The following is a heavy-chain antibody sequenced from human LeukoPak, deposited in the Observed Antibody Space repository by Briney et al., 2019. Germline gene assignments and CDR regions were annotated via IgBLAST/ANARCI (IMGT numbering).Heavy chain of an antibody. J-gene: IGHJ4*02. CDR1: GGSFSGYY. D-gene: IGHD3-10*01. CDR3: ARPPYPSSGTYYFYY. Sequence: SETLSLTCAVYGGSFSGYYWSWIRQPPGRGLEWIGEINHSGSTNYNPSLKSRVTISVDTSKNQFSLKLSSVTAADTAVYYCARPPYPSSGTYYFYYWGQGTLVTVSS. CDR2: INHSGST. V-gene: IGHV4-34*01.